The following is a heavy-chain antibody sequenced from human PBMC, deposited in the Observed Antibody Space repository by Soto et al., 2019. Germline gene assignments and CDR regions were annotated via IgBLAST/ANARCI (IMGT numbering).Heavy chain of an antibody. J-gene: IGHJ4*02. CDR1: GGSISSGCYY. CDR3: ARVYRAGEAGKVTLDY. CDR2: IYYSGST. Sequence: SETLSLTGTVCGGSISSGCYYWSWIRQHPGKGLEWIGYIYYSGSTYYNPSLKSRVTISVDTSNNQFSLKLSSVTAADTAVYSCARVYRAGEAGKVTLDYWGQGTLVTFCS. D-gene: IGHD6-13*01. V-gene: IGHV4-31*03.